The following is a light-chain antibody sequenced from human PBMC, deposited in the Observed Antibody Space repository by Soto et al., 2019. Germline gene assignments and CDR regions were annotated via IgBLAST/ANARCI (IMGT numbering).Light chain of an antibody. J-gene: IGLJ1*01. CDR3: ASCTTTNILL. Sequence: QSALTQPASVSGSPGQSITVSCSGPTTDIHDFNSISWYQHHPGKAPKLIAYDVTRRPSGVSRRFSGSKSGLTASLTISGLQAEDEADYFCASCTTTNILLFGTATKVTVL. V-gene: IGLV2-14*01. CDR2: DVT. CDR1: TTDIHDFNS.